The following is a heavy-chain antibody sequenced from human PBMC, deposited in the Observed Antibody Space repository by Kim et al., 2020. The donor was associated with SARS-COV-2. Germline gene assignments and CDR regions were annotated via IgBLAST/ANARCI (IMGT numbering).Heavy chain of an antibody. CDR1: GGTFSSYA. V-gene: IGHV1-69*13. CDR2: IIPIFGTA. J-gene: IGHJ4*01. CDR3: ARAERGVYYDSSGSHFDY. D-gene: IGHD3-22*01. Sequence: SVKVSCKASGGTFSSYAISWVRQAPGQGLEWMGGIIPIFGTANYAQKFQGRVTITAYESTSTAYMELSSLRSEDTAVYYCARAERGVYYDSSGSHFDYWCHGTLVTVSS.